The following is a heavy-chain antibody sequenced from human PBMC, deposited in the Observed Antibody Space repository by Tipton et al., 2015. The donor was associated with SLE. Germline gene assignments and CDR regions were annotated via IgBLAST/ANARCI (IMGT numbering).Heavy chain of an antibody. CDR3: ARARFRELSPNWFDP. Sequence: QSGAEVKKPGASVKVSCKASGYTFTGYYMHWVRQATGQGLEWMGWMNPNSGNTGYAQKFQGRVTMTRNTSISTAYMELSSLRSEDTAVYYCARARFRELSPNWFDPWGQGTLVTVSS. D-gene: IGHD3-10*01. CDR1: GYTFTGYY. J-gene: IGHJ5*02. V-gene: IGHV1-8*02. CDR2: MNPNSGNT.